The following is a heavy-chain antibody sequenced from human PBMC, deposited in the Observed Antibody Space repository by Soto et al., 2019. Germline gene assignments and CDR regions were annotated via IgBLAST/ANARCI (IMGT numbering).Heavy chain of an antibody. CDR2: IYPGDSDT. D-gene: IGHD2-8*01. CDR1: GYSFTSYW. CDR3: ARQDVLMVYASNYYYGMDV. J-gene: IGHJ6*02. Sequence: GESLKISCKGSGYSFTSYWIGWVRQMPGKGLEWMGIIYPGDSDTRYSPSFQGQVTISADKSISTAYLQWSSLKASDTAMYYCARQDVLMVYASNYYYGMDVWGQGTTVTVS. V-gene: IGHV5-51*01.